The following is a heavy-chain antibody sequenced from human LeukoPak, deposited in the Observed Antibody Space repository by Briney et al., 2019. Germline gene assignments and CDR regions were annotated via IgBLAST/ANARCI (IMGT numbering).Heavy chain of an antibody. V-gene: IGHV3-23*01. CDR3: AKGPKAYCSGGSCFADY. CDR2: ISGSGGST. CDR1: GFTFSSYA. Sequence: GGSLRLSCVASGFTFSSYAMSWVRQAPGKGLEWVSAISGSGGSTYYADSVKGRFTISRDNSKNTLFLQMNSLRAEDTAVYYCAKGPKAYCSGGSCFADYWGQGNLVTVSS. D-gene: IGHD2-15*01. J-gene: IGHJ4*02.